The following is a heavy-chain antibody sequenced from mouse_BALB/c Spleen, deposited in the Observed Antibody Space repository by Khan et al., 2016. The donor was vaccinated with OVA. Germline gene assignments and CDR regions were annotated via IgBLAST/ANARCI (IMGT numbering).Heavy chain of an antibody. V-gene: IGHV1-7*01. CDR1: GYTFTTYW. Sequence: QVQLQQSGAELAKPGASVKMSCTASGYTFTTYWIHWIKQRPGQGLEWIGYINPSTGYTEYNKNFKGKATLTADDSSSTAYMQLNSLTSADSAVDYGARRGLYGLFAYWGQGTLVTVSA. J-gene: IGHJ3*01. D-gene: IGHD2-10*02. CDR3: ARRGLYGLFAY. CDR2: INPSTGYT.